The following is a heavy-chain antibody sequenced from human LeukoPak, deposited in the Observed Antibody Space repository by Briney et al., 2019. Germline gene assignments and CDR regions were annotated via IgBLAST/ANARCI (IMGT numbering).Heavy chain of an antibody. CDR3: ATNPGGYCSSTNCYREAP. D-gene: IGHD2-2*01. CDR1: GGSFSGYY. Sequence: SGTLSLTCAVYGGSFSGYYWSWIRQPPGKGLEWIEEINHSGSTNYNPSLKSRVTISVDTPRNQFSLKLSSVTAADTAVYYCATNPGGYCSSTNCYREAPWGQGTLVTVSS. J-gene: IGHJ5*02. V-gene: IGHV4-34*01. CDR2: INHSGST.